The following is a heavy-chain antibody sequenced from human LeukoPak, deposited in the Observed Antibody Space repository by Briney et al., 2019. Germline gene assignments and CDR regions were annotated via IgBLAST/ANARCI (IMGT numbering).Heavy chain of an antibody. V-gene: IGHV3-30-3*01. CDR3: AREDFWRSSPFDY. D-gene: IGHD3-3*01. CDR1: GFPFSTYD. J-gene: IGHJ4*02. CDR2: ISSDGGNK. Sequence: PGGSLRLSCAASGFPFSTYDMHWVRQAPDKGLQWVAVISSDGGNKDYADSVKGRFIISRDNSKNTLYLQMNILRADDTAVYFCAREDFWRSSPFDYWGQGTLVTVSS.